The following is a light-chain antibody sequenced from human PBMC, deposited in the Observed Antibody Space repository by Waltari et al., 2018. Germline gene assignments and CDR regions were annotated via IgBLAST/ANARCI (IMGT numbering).Light chain of an antibody. CDR2: ENI. J-gene: IGLJ1*01. Sequence: QSVLTQPPSVSGAPGQRVTISCTGSSSNFGAGYDVHWYQQLPGTAPKVLIYENINRHSGVPDRFSGSKSGTSASLAITGLQAEDEADYYCQSYDTGLKGYVFVTGTKVTGL. V-gene: IGLV1-40*01. CDR1: SSNFGAGYD. CDR3: QSYDTGLKGYV.